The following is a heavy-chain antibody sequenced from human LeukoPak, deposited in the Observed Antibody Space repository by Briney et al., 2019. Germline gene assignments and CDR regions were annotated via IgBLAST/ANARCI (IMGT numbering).Heavy chain of an antibody. CDR3: ARATYYYDSSGYLDY. V-gene: IGHV4-30-2*01. D-gene: IGHD3-22*01. Sequence: PSETLSLTCAVSGGSISSGGYSWSWIRQPPGKGLEWIGYIYHSGSTYYNPSLKSRVTISVDRSKNQFSLKLSSVTAADTAVYYCARATYYYDSSGYLDYWGQGTLVTVSS. CDR2: IYHSGST. J-gene: IGHJ4*02. CDR1: GGSISSGGYS.